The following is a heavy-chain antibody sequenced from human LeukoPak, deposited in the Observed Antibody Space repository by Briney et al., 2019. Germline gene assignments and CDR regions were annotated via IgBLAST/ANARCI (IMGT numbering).Heavy chain of an antibody. J-gene: IGHJ4*02. CDR1: GFTFSSYW. CDR3: ARAPSRLRGFDY. V-gene: IGHV3-7*04. D-gene: IGHD3-16*01. CDR2: IKQDGSEK. Sequence: PGGSLRLSCAASGFTFSSYWMSWVRQAPGKGLEWVANIKQDGSEKYYVDSVKGRFTISRDNSKSTLYLQMGSLRAEDMAVYYCARAPSRLRGFDYWGQGTLVTVSS.